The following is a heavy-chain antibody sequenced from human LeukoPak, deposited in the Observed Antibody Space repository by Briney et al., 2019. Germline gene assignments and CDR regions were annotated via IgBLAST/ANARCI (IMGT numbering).Heavy chain of an antibody. Sequence: PSQTLSLTCTVSGGSISSGDYYWSWIRQPPGKGLEWIGYIYYSGSAYYNPSLKSRVTISVDTSKNQFSLQLSSVTAADTAVYYCASPDRLPSPYYYYDSSGYYRAAFDIWGQGTMVTVSS. J-gene: IGHJ3*02. V-gene: IGHV4-30-4*08. CDR1: GGSISSGDYY. D-gene: IGHD3-22*01. CDR3: ASPDRLPSPYYYYDSSGYYRAAFDI. CDR2: IYYSGSA.